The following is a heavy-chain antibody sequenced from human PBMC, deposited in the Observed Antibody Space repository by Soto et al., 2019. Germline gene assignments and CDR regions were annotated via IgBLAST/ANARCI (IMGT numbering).Heavy chain of an antibody. V-gene: IGHV3-30*18. D-gene: IGHD3-22*01. Sequence: QVQLVESGGGVVQPGRSQRLSCAASGFTFSSYGMHWVRQAPGKGLEWVAVISYDGSNKYYADSVKGRFTISRDNSKNTLYLQMNSLRAEDTAVYYCAKAPPITMIVVVKDGMDVWGQGTTVTVSS. CDR1: GFTFSSYG. J-gene: IGHJ6*02. CDR2: ISYDGSNK. CDR3: AKAPPITMIVVVKDGMDV.